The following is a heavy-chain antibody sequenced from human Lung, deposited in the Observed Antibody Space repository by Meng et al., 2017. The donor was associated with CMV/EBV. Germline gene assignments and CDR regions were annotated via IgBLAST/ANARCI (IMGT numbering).Heavy chain of an antibody. CDR1: GFTISNAK. V-gene: IGHV3-15*01. D-gene: IGHD1-1*01. CDR3: TTVNWNYYDY. Sequence: LTXXGSGFTISNAKISWVRQAPGKGLEWVARIKPTTEHETIDYAAPVEGRFTISRDDSRNTVYLQMNSLKSEDTAVYFCTTVNWNYYDYWGQGTVVTVSS. J-gene: IGHJ4*02. CDR2: IKPTTEHETI.